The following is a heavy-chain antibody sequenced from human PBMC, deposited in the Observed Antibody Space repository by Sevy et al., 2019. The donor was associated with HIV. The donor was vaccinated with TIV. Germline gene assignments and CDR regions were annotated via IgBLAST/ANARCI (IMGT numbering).Heavy chain of an antibody. CDR3: AKQQFTYYDFWSGSYYFDY. Sequence: GGYLRLSCAASGFTFSSYWMSWVRQAPGKGLEWVANIKQDGSEKYYVDSVKGRFTISRDNAKNSLYLQMNSLRAEDTAVYYCAKQQFTYYDFWSGSYYFDYWGQGTLVTVSS. D-gene: IGHD3-3*01. CDR1: GFTFSSYW. J-gene: IGHJ4*02. CDR2: IKQDGSEK. V-gene: IGHV3-7*03.